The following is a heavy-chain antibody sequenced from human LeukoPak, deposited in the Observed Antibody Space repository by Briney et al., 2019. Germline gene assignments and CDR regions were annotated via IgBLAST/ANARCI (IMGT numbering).Heavy chain of an antibody. Sequence: SETLSLTCTVYGGSFGAYYWSWIRQPPGKGLEWIGEINHSGSTNYNPSLKSRVTISVDTSKNQFSLKLSSVTAADTAVYYCARAPLGGNFDYWGQGTLVTVSS. CDR2: INHSGST. CDR1: GGSFGAYY. J-gene: IGHJ4*02. CDR3: ARAPLGGNFDY. D-gene: IGHD7-27*01. V-gene: IGHV4-34*01.